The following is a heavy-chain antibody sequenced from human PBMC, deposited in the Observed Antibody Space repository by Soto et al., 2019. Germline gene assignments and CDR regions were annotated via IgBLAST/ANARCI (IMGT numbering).Heavy chain of an antibody. CDR2: ISWDGGST. V-gene: IGHV3-43*01. Sequence: GGSLRLSCAASGFTFDDYTMHWVRQAPGKGLEWVSLISWDGGSTYYADSVKGRFTISRDNSKNSLYLQMNSLRYVTAADTAVYYCAPLPPRIVVTLLPIPSWGQGIQVTVSS. CDR1: GFTFDDYT. CDR3: APLPPRIVVTLLPIPS. D-gene: IGHD2-21*01. J-gene: IGHJ5*02.